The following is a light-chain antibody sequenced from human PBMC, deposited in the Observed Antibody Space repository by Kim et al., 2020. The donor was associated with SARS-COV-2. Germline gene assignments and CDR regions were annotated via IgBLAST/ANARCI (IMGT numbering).Light chain of an antibody. Sequence: SPGERATLACRASQSVSSSYLAGYQQKPGQAPRLLIHGASSRATGIPDRFSGSGSGTDFTLTISRLEPEDFAVYYCQQYGSSSWTFGQGTKVDIK. V-gene: IGKV3-20*01. CDR3: QQYGSSSWT. CDR2: GAS. CDR1: QSVSSSY. J-gene: IGKJ1*01.